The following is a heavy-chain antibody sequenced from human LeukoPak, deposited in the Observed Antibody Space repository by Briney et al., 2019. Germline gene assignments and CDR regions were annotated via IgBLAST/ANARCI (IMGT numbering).Heavy chain of an antibody. CDR3: ARETDYYGSGSYFIDY. CDR1: GFRFSSYS. Sequence: GGSLRLSCAASGFRFSSYSMNWVRQAPGKGLEWVSYISHTGSTMSYADSVKGRFTISRDNARNSLHLQMNSLRAEDTAVYYCARETDYYGSGSYFIDYWGQGTLVTVSS. CDR2: ISHTGSTM. V-gene: IGHV3-48*04. J-gene: IGHJ4*02. D-gene: IGHD3-10*01.